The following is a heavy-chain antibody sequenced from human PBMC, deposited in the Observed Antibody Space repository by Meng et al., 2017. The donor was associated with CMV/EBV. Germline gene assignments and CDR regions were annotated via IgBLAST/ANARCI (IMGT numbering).Heavy chain of an antibody. CDR2: IKSKTDGGTT. Sequence: GESLKISCAASGFTFSNAWMSWVRQAPGKGLEWVGRIKSKTDGGTTDYAAPVKGRFTISRDDPKNTLYLQMNSLKTEDTAVYYCTTLYYYDSSGLNYWGQGTLVTVSS. D-gene: IGHD3-22*01. J-gene: IGHJ4*02. CDR3: TTLYYYDSSGLNY. V-gene: IGHV3-15*01. CDR1: GFTFSNAW.